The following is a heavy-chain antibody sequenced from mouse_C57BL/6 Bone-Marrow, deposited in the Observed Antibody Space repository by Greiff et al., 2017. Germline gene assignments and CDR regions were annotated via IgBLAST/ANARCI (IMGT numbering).Heavy chain of an antibody. D-gene: IGHD2-14*01. CDR2: IDPSDSYT. V-gene: IGHV1-69*02. Sequence: VQLQQPGAELVKPGASVKLSCKASGYTFTSYWMHWVKQRPGQGLEWIGAIDPSDSYTNYNQKFKGKATLTVDKSSSTAYMQLSSLTSEDSAVSYCARGTNLGIDDWGKGTTVTVSS. CDR3: ARGTNLGIDD. CDR1: GYTFTSYW. J-gene: IGHJ1*03.